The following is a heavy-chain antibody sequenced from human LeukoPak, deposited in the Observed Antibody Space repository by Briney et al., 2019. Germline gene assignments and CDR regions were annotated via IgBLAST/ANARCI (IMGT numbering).Heavy chain of an antibody. CDR3: VKDDRSYGVDY. J-gene: IGHJ4*02. CDR1: GFTFSSYG. CDR2: IKSDGTYR. Sequence: GGSLRLSCAASGFTFSSYGMHWVRQAPGKGLVCVARIKSDGTYRDYGDSVRGRFTISRDNAKDTLYLQMNSLRAEDTAVYYCVKDDRSYGVDYWGQGTPVTVSS. V-gene: IGHV3-74*01. D-gene: IGHD4-17*01.